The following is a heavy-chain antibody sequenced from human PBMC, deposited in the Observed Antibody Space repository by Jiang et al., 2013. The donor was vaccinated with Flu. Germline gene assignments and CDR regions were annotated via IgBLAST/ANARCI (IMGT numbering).Heavy chain of an antibody. D-gene: IGHD3-22*01. Sequence: GGGLIQPGGSLRLSCAASGFTFSTYAMTWVRQAPGRGLEWVSGMSGSGSNTYYADSVKGRFTISRDNAKNTLYLQMNSLRAEDTAMYYCAKRDVSDSSGYFPLFAHWGQGTLVTVSS. J-gene: IGHJ4*02. CDR1: GFTFSTYA. CDR3: AKRDVSDSSGYFPLFAH. V-gene: IGHV3-23*01. CDR2: MSGSGSNT.